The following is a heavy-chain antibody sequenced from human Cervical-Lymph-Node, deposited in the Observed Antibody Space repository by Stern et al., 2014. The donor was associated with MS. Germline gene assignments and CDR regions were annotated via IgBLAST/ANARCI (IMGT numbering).Heavy chain of an antibody. Sequence: QMQLVQSGAEVKKPGSSVKVSCKASGGTFSDFAISWVRQAPRQGLEWMGGIIPVFGTANYAQKFQGRVTITADESTSTAYMELNSLRSEDTAVYYCARDSDLENTGYAMDVWGQGTTVTVSS. J-gene: IGHJ6*02. CDR3: ARDSDLENTGYAMDV. CDR2: IIPVFGTA. CDR1: GGTFSDFA. V-gene: IGHV1-69*01. D-gene: IGHD1-1*01.